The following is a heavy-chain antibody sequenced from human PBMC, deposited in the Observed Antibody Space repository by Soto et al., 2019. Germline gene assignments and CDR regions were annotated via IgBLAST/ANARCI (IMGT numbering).Heavy chain of an antibody. CDR2: INAGNGNT. Sequence: ASVKVSCKASGYTFTSYAMHWVRQAPGQRLEWMGWINAGNGNTKYSQKFQGRVTITRDTSASTAYMELSSLRSEDTAVYYCARALGNYYDSSGYSGDYWGQGTLVTSPQ. CDR1: GYTFTSYA. V-gene: IGHV1-3*01. J-gene: IGHJ4*02. CDR3: ARALGNYYDSSGYSGDY. D-gene: IGHD3-22*01.